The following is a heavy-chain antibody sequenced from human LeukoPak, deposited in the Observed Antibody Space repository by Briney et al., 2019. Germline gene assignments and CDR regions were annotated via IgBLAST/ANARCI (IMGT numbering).Heavy chain of an antibody. CDR3: AKDYLGSSYAFDV. D-gene: IGHD6-13*01. J-gene: IGHJ3*01. V-gene: IGHV3-23*01. Sequence: PGGSLRLSCAASGFTFSSYAMSWVRQAPGKGLEWVSAISTSGDRTYYADSVKGRFTISRDSSKNTLYMQMNSLRAEDTAVYYYAKDYLGSSYAFDVWGQGTMVTVSS. CDR2: ISTSGDRT. CDR1: GFTFSSYA.